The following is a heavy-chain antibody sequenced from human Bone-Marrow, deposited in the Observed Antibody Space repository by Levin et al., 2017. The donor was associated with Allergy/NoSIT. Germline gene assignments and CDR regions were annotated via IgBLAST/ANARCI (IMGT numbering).Heavy chain of an antibody. D-gene: IGHD2-2*01. CDR1: GGSISSFY. CDR3: ARDGGKGYCSSTSCYGDYYYYMDV. J-gene: IGHJ6*03. Sequence: SQTLSLPCTVSGGSISSFYWSWIRQPPGKGLEWIGYIYYSGSTNYNPSLKSRVTISVDTSKNQFSLKLSSVTAADTAVYYCARDGGKGYCSSTSCYGDYYYYMDVWGKGTTVTVSS. V-gene: IGHV4-59*01. CDR2: IYYSGST.